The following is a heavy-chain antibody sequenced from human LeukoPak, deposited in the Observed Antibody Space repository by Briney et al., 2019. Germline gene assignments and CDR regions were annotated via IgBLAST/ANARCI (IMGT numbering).Heavy chain of an antibody. CDR1: GGTFSSYT. D-gene: IGHD3-3*01. CDR2: IIPILGIA. J-gene: IGHJ4*02. V-gene: IGHV1-69*02. Sequence: SVKVSCKASGGTFSSYTISWVRQAPGQGLEWMGRIIPILGIANYAQKFQGRVTITADKSTSTAYMELSSLRSEDTAVYYCARSWNYDFWSGFDYWGRGTLVTVSS. CDR3: ARSWNYDFWSGFDY.